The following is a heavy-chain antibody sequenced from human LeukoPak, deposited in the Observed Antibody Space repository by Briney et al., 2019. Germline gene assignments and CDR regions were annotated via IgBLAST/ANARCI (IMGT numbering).Heavy chain of an antibody. CDR3: ARSGDAYSFDY. V-gene: IGHV4-31*03. CDR1: GGAISSGGYY. D-gene: IGHD5-24*01. Sequence: SQTLSLTCTVSGGAISSGGYYWIWIRQHPGKGLDWIGYIYYTGTTYYHPSLKSRVTISLDTSKNQCSLRLNSVTAADAAVYFCARSGDAYSFDYWGQGSLVTVSS. J-gene: IGHJ4*02. CDR2: IYYTGTT.